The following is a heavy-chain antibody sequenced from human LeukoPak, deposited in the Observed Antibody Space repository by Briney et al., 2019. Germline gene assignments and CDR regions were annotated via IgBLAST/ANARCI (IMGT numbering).Heavy chain of an antibody. CDR1: GFTFSSYG. Sequence: GGSLRLSCAASGFTFSSYGMHWVRQAPGKGLEWVAFIHFDGSTKYSGDSVKGRFTTSRDNSKNTLYLQMNSLRPEDTAVYYCAKDQCTRTSCDGYPGYWGQGSLVTVSS. CDR2: IHFDGSTK. CDR3: AKDQCTRTSCDGYPGY. D-gene: IGHD2-2*01. J-gene: IGHJ4*02. V-gene: IGHV3-30*02.